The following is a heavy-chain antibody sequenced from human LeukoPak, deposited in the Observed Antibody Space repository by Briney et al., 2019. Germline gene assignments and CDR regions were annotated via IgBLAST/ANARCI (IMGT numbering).Heavy chain of an antibody. CDR3: AKALAYCGGDCYPAWFDP. CDR2: ISGSGGSA. D-gene: IGHD2-21*01. V-gene: IGHV3-23*01. CDR1: GFSFSSYA. Sequence: GGSLRLSCAASGFSFSSYAMSWVRQAPGKGLEWVSAISGSGGSAYYADSVKGRFTISRDNSKNTLYLQMNSLRAEDTAVYYCAKALAYCGGDCYPAWFDPWGQGTLVTVSS. J-gene: IGHJ5*02.